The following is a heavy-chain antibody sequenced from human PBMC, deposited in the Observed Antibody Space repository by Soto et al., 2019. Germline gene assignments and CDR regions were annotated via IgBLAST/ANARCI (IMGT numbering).Heavy chain of an antibody. CDR2: IGPESGAT. Sequence: ASVEVSCRASGYTFTGHYIHWVRQAPEQGPEWMGEIGPESGATRYAQKFQGRVTMTRDMSITTVYMELNNLSPDDTAVYYCGRGRSGQIVVFYWGQGTPVTVSS. CDR1: GYTFTGHY. J-gene: IGHJ4*02. CDR3: GRGRSGQIVVFY. V-gene: IGHV1-2*02. D-gene: IGHD5-12*01.